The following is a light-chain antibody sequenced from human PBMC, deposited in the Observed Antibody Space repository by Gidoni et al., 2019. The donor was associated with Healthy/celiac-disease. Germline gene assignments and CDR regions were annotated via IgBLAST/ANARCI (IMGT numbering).Light chain of an antibody. CDR3: QQYNNWPLT. CDR1: QSVSSN. CDR2: GAS. V-gene: IGKV3-15*01. Sequence: IMMPQSPATLSVSPGERATLSCRASQSVSSNLAWYQQKPGQAPRLLIYGASTRATGIPTRFSGSGSGTEFTLTISSLQSEDFAVYYCQQYNNWPLTFGPGTKVDIK. J-gene: IGKJ3*01.